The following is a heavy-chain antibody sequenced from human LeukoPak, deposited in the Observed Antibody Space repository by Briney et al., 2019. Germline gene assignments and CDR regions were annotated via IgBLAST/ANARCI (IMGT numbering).Heavy chain of an antibody. D-gene: IGHD3-3*01. Sequence: ASVKVSCKASGYTFTGYYMHWVRQAPGQGLEWMGWINPNSGGTNYAQKFQGRVTMTRDTSISTAYMELSRLRSDDTAVYYCARVGVLRFLEWSLALDPWGQGTLVTVSS. V-gene: IGHV1-2*02. CDR1: GYTFTGYY. CDR2: INPNSGGT. J-gene: IGHJ5*02. CDR3: ARVGVLRFLEWSLALDP.